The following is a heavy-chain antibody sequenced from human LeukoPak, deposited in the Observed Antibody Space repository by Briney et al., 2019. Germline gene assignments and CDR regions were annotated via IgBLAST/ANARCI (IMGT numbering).Heavy chain of an antibody. CDR2: IYYSGST. CDR1: GFTFSSYA. V-gene: IGHV4-39*01. J-gene: IGHJ4*02. D-gene: IGHD3-22*01. CDR3: ARHAYYDSSGYFDY. Sequence: GSLRLSCAASGFTFSSYAMSWVRQAPGKGLEWIGSIYYSGSTYYNPSLKSRVTISVDTSKNQFSLKLSSVTAADTAVYYCARHAYYDSSGYFDYWGQGTLVTVSS.